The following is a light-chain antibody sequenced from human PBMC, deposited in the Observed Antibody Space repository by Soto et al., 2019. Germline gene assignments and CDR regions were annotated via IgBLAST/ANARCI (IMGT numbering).Light chain of an antibody. CDR1: QSISSY. CDR3: QQSYSTPRT. Sequence: DIQMTQSPSSLSASVGDRVTITCRASQSISSYLNWYQQKPGKAPKLLIYAASSLQSGVPSRFSGSGSGTDFTLTISSLQPEDFETYYCQQSYSTPRTFGQGTRLEIX. V-gene: IGKV1-39*01. J-gene: IGKJ5*01. CDR2: AAS.